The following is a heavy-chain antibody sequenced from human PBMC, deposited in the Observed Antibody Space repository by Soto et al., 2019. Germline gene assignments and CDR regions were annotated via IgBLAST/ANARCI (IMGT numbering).Heavy chain of an antibody. CDR2: INHSGST. CDR3: ARGSPGKFDP. V-gene: IGHV4-34*01. J-gene: IGHJ5*02. Sequence: SETLSLTCAVYGGSFSGYYWSWIRQPPGKGLEWIGEINHSGSTNYNPSLKSRVTISVDTSKNQFSLKLSSVTAADTAVYYCARGSPGKFDPWGQGTLVTVPQ. CDR1: GGSFSGYY.